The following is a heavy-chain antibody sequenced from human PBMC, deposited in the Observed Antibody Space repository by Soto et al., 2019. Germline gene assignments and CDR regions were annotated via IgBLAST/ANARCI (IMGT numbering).Heavy chain of an antibody. CDR2: ISYDGSNK. D-gene: IGHD2-21*01. J-gene: IGHJ5*02. Sequence: QVQLVESGGGVVQPGRSLRLSCAASGFTFSSYGMHWVRQAPGKGLEWVAVISYDGSNKYYADSVKGRFTISRDNSKNTLYLQMNSLRAEDTVVYYCAGDKSWFDPWGQGTLVTVSS. CDR3: AGDKSWFDP. V-gene: IGHV3-30*03. CDR1: GFTFSSYG.